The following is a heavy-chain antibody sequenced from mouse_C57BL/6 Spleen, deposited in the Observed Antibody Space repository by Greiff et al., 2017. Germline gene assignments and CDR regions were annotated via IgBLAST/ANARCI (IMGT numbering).Heavy chain of an antibody. J-gene: IGHJ2*01. D-gene: IGHD1-1*01. Sequence: VKLKQSGAELVRPGASVTLSCKASGYTFTDYEMHWVKQTPVHGLEWIGAIDPETGGTAYNQKFKGKAILTADKSSSTAYMELRSLTSEDSAVYYCTTYYYGSWGQGTTLTVSS. CDR2: IDPETGGT. V-gene: IGHV1-15*01. CDR1: GYTFTDYE. CDR3: TTYYYGS.